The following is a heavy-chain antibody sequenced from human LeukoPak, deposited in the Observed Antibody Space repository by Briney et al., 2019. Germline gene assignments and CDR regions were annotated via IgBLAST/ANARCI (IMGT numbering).Heavy chain of an antibody. D-gene: IGHD6-6*01. CDR1: AFTFDDYA. CDR3: SKARTYSSTSEADS. V-gene: IGHV3-9*03. CDR2: ISWNSGTI. J-gene: IGHJ4*02. Sequence: GGSLRLSCVASAFTFDDYAMHWVRQAPGKGLEWVSSISWNSGTIGYADSVKGRFTISRDNAKNSLYLQMNSLRAEDMALYYCSKARTYSSTSEADSWGQGTLVTVSS.